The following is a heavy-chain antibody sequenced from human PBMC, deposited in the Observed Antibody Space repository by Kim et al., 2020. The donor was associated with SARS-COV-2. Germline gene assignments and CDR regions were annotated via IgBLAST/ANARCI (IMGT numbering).Heavy chain of an antibody. CDR3: ARLGSYDSSGYYPIDAFDI. V-gene: IGHV3-11*06. Sequence: GRFTISRDNAKNSLYLQMNSLRAEDTAVYYCARLGSYDSSGYYPIDAFDIWGQGTMVTVSS. J-gene: IGHJ3*02. D-gene: IGHD3-22*01.